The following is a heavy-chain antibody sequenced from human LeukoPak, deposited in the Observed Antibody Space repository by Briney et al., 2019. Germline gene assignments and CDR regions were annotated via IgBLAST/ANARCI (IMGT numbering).Heavy chain of an antibody. CDR3: AKGDLSGDILTF. Sequence: PGGSLRLSCAASGFTFSSYSMNWVRQAPGKGLEWVSTISGSGGSTDYADSVKGRFTISRDNSKNRLFLQMNSLRAEDTAVYYCAKGDLSGDILTFWGQGTLVTVSS. CDR2: ISGSGGST. D-gene: IGHD3-9*01. CDR1: GFTFSSYS. V-gene: IGHV3-23*01. J-gene: IGHJ4*02.